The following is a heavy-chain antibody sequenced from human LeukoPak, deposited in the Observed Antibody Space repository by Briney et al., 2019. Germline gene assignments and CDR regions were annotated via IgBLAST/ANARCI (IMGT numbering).Heavy chain of an antibody. Sequence: ASVKVSCKASGYTFTGYYMHWVRQAPGQGLEWMGWINPNSGGTNYAQKFQGRVTMTRDTSISTAYMELSRLRSDDTAVYYCARDPARERYCSSTSCRTGWFDPWGQGTLVTVSS. V-gene: IGHV1-2*02. CDR2: INPNSGGT. D-gene: IGHD2-2*01. CDR1: GYTFTGYY. J-gene: IGHJ5*02. CDR3: ARDPARERYCSSTSCRTGWFDP.